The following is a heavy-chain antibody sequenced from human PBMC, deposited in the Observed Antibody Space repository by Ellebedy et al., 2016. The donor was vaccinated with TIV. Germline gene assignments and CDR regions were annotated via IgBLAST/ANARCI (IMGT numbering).Heavy chain of an antibody. Sequence: SETLSLTXSVYGAALSSGDYYWSWIRQPPGKGLEWIGYTFSTGTTNYNPSLKSRVTILVDTSKNQFSLRLSSVTAADTAVYYCARTTAFDVWGQGTMVTVSS. CDR1: GAALSSGDYY. J-gene: IGHJ3*01. V-gene: IGHV4-61*08. CDR3: ARTTAFDV. D-gene: IGHD1-14*01. CDR2: TFSTGTT.